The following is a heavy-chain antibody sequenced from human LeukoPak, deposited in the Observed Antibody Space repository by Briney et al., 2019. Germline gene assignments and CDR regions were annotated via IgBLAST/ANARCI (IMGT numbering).Heavy chain of an antibody. D-gene: IGHD5-18*01. CDR3: ARGVNSQGTAMVLFDS. Sequence: ASVKVSCKASGYTFTNHDINWVRQASGQGLEWMGWMNPKSGNTGYLQKFQGRVTMTRDTSMSTAFMELSSLTSEDTAVYYCARGVNSQGTAMVLFDSWGQGSLVTVSS. V-gene: IGHV1-8*01. CDR2: MNPKSGNT. J-gene: IGHJ4*02. CDR1: GYTFTNHD.